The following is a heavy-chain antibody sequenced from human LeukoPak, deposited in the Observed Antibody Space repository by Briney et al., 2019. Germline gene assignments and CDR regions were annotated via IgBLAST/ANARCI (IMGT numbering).Heavy chain of an antibody. D-gene: IGHD3-22*01. CDR2: IYHSGST. Sequence: PSETLSLTCTVSGGSISSYHWSWIRQPPGEGLEWIGYIYHSGSTYYNPSLKSRVTISVDRSKNQFSLKLSSVTAADTAVYYCARDDSSGYLPIDYWGQGTLVTVSS. CDR1: GGSISSYH. J-gene: IGHJ4*02. V-gene: IGHV4-59*12. CDR3: ARDDSSGYLPIDY.